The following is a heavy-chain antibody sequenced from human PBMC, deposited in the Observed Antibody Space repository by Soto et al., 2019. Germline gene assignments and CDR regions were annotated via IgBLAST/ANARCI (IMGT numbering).Heavy chain of an antibody. D-gene: IGHD2-15*01. CDR3: ARGPGGPDGPGDY. V-gene: IGHV1-3*01. CDR2: INAGNGNT. J-gene: IGHJ4*02. Sequence: QVQLVQSGAEVKKPGASVKVSCKASGYTFPSYAMHWVRQAPGQRLEWMGWINAGNGNTKYSQKFQGRVTLTRDTSASTAYMELSSLRSEDTAVYYCARGPGGPDGPGDYWGQGTLVTVSS. CDR1: GYTFPSYA.